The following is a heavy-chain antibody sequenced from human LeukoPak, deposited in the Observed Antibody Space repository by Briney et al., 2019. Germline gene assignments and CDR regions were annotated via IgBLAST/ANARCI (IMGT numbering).Heavy chain of an antibody. CDR2: IIPIFGTA. CDR3: TRDQSFGGSYTGGFAEYFQH. J-gene: IGHJ1*01. CDR1: GGTFSSYA. Sequence: SVKVSCKASGGTFSSYAISWVRQAPGQGLEWMGRIIPIFGTANYAQKFQGRVTITTDESTSTAYMELSSLRSEDTAVYYCTRDQSFGGSYTGGFAEYFQHWGQGTLVTVSS. D-gene: IGHD1-26*01. V-gene: IGHV1-69*05.